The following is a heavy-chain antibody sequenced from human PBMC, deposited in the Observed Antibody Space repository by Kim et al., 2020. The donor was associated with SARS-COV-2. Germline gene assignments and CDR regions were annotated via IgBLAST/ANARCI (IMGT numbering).Heavy chain of an antibody. J-gene: IGHJ6*02. CDR1: GFTFSSYA. CDR3: AKDLYSSGWYGYYYYYYGMDV. Sequence: GGSLRLSCAASGFTFSSYAMSWVRQAPGKGLEWVSAISGSGGSTYYADSVKGRFTISRDNSKNTLYLQMNSLRAEDTAVYYCAKDLYSSGWYGYYYYYYGMDVWGQGTTVTVSS. D-gene: IGHD6-19*01. V-gene: IGHV3-23*01. CDR2: ISGSGGST.